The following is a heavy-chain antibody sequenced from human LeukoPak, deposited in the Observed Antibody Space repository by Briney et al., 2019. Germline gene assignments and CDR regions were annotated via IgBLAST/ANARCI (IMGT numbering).Heavy chain of an antibody. CDR1: GFTFSSYE. CDR2: INQDGSAK. D-gene: IGHD3-22*01. Sequence: GGSLRLSCAASGFTFSSYEMNWVRQAPGKGLEWVANINQDGSAKYYVDSVKGRFTISRDNAKNSLWLQMNSLRDEDTAVYYCASSHDSSGNDWGQGTLLTVSS. J-gene: IGHJ4*02. V-gene: IGHV3-7*01. CDR3: ASSHDSSGND.